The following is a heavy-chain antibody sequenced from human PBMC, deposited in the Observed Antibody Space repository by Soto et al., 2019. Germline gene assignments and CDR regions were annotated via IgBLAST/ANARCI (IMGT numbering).Heavy chain of an antibody. V-gene: IGHV4-31*03. D-gene: IGHD4-17*01. CDR3: ARDRGLEADADYFRDFYYMDV. Sequence: QVQLQESGPGLVKPSQTLSLTCTVSGGSIRSGGYYWSWIRQHPGKGLEWIGHIHYGGSTSYNPSLKSRVAISVDTSKTQFSLRLSSVTVADTAVYFCARDRGLEADADYFRDFYYMDVWGIGTTVTVSS. CDR1: GGSIRSGGYY. J-gene: IGHJ6*03. CDR2: IHYGGST.